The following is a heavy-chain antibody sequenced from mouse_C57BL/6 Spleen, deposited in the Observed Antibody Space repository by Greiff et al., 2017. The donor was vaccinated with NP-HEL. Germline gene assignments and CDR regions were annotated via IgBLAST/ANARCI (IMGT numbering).Heavy chain of an antibody. D-gene: IGHD1-1*02. CDR3: TRGGKGPWFAY. CDR1: GYTFTDYE. V-gene: IGHV1-15*01. J-gene: IGHJ3*01. CDR2: IDPETGGT. Sequence: QVQLKESGAELVRPGASVTLSCKASGYTFTDYEMHWVKQTPVHGLEWIGAIDPETGGTAYNQKFKGKAILTADKSSSTAYMELRSLTSEDSAVYYCTRGGKGPWFAYWGQGTLVTVSA.